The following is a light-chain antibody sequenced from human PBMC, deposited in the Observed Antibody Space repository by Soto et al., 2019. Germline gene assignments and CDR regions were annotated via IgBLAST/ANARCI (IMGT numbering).Light chain of an antibody. CDR2: AAS. J-gene: IGKJ4*01. CDR1: QSISHY. V-gene: IGKV1-39*01. CDR3: QQSYGAPLT. Sequence: DIQVTQSPSSLSASVGDRVTITCRASQSISHYLHWYQQKSGKAPRLLIYAASTLQDGVPSRFIGSSSATTFPRTIDSLHPEDFATYYCQQSYGAPLTFGGGTKVDIK.